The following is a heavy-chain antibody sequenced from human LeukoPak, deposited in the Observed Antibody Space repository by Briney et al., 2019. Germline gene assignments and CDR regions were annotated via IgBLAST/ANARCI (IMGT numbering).Heavy chain of an antibody. CDR1: GGSFSGYY. CDR2: INHSGST. CDR3: AGYKLYRSGWYYDY. V-gene: IGHV4-34*01. D-gene: IGHD6-19*01. Sequence: SETLSLTCGVYGGSFSGYYWSWIRQPPAKGLEGIGEINHSGSTNYNPSLKSRVTISVDTSKNQFSLKLSSVTAADTAVYYCAGYKLYRSGWYYDYWGQGTLVTVSS. J-gene: IGHJ4*02.